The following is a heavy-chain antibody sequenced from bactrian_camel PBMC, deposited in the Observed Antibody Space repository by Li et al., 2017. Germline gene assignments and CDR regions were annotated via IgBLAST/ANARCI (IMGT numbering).Heavy chain of an antibody. Sequence: QVQLVESGGGSVQAGGSLKLSCVASGYTGSSSTYCMSWYRQAPGKEREGVAAFLPRTGDTYYADSVKGRFTISRDSAKTTLYLQMNSLKPEDAAMYYCAIDKNFRSWCRMGPNEYDYWGQGTQVTVS. J-gene: IGHJ4*01. V-gene: IGHV3S1*01. D-gene: IGHD3*01. CDR3: AIDKNFRSWCRMGPNEYDY. CDR1: GYTGSSSTYC. CDR2: FLPRTGDT.